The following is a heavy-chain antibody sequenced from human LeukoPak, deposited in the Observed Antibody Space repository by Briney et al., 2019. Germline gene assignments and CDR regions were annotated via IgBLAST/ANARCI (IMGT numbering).Heavy chain of an antibody. Sequence: PSETLSLTCTVSGGSISSYYWSWIRQPSGKGLEWIGYISDSGSTNYNPSLKSRVTISVDTSKNQFSLKLSSVTAADTAVYYCARDAYCSSASCPYYFDYWGQGTLVTVSS. CDR3: ARDAYCSSASCPYYFDY. CDR1: GGSISSYY. CDR2: ISDSGST. J-gene: IGHJ4*02. V-gene: IGHV4-59*01. D-gene: IGHD2-2*01.